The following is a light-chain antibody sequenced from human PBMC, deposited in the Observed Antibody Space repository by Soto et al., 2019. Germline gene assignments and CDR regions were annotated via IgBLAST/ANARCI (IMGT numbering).Light chain of an antibody. CDR2: DAS. CDR3: QQRGYWYT. J-gene: IGKJ2*01. V-gene: IGKV3-11*01. CDR1: RSISNY. Sequence: DIVLTQSPATLSLSPGERATLSCRASRSISNYLAWYQQKPGQPPRLLIYDASNRATDIPARFSGSGSGTDFTLTISSLEPDDFAVYYGQQRGYWYTFGQGTKLEIK.